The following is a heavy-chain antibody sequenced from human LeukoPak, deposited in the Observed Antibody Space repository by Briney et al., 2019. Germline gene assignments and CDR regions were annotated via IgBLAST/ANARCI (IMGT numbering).Heavy chain of an antibody. CDR2: INHSGST. D-gene: IGHD3-22*01. J-gene: IGHJ4*02. CDR1: GGSFSGYY. CDR3: ARLRSPSYYYDSSGYSKYYFDY. Sequence: SETLSLTCAVYGGSFSGYYWSWIRQPPGKGLEWIGEINHSGSTNYNPSLKSRVTISVDTSKNQFSLKLSSVTAADTAVYYCARLRSPSYYYDSSGYSKYYFDYWGQGTLVTVSS. V-gene: IGHV4-34*01.